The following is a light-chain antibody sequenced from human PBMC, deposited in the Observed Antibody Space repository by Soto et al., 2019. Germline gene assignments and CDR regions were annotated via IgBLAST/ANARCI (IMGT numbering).Light chain of an antibody. J-gene: IGLJ1*01. CDR2: GSD. V-gene: IGLV1-40*01. Sequence: QSALTQPPPVPGAPGQTVTISCTGSGSNIGAGYGVQWYQQLPGTPHRLLIYGSDDRPPGVPDRFSASVSGNSASLAITGLQTDDEAFYCCHCYHSTLPELLGPGTRFTGL. CDR1: GSNIGAGYG. CDR3: HCYHSTLPEL.